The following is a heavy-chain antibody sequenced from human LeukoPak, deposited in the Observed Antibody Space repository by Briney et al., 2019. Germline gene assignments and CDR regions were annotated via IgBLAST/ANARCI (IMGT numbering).Heavy chain of an antibody. J-gene: IGHJ4*02. CDR3: AADPGFYDFWSHDY. V-gene: IGHV1-2*02. Sequence: ASVKVSCKASGYTFTGCFMHWVRQAPGQGLEWMGWINPNSGGTSYAQKFQERVTITRDMSTSTAYMELSSLRSEDTAVYYCAADPGFYDFWSHDYWGQGTLVTVSS. CDR1: GYTFTGCF. D-gene: IGHD3-3*01. CDR2: INPNSGGT.